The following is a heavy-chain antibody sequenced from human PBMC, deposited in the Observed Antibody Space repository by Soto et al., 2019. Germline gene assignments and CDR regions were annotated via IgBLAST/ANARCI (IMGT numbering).Heavy chain of an antibody. J-gene: IGHJ4*02. D-gene: IGHD3-10*01. CDR1: GYTFSDSD. CDR2: VNPNNGDT. Sequence: QVQLVQSGAELKKPGASVKVSFKAYGYTFSDSDMNWVRRANGQGPEWIGWVNPNNGDTGYAQKFQGRVTLTTDISTTTAYMELTSLRSEDTAIYYCAKVSRKGSAIDFDYWGQGTLITVSS. V-gene: IGHV1-8*01. CDR3: AKVSRKGSAIDFDY.